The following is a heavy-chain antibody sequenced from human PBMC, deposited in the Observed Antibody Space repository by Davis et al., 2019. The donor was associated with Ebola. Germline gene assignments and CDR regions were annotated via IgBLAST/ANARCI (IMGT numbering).Heavy chain of an antibody. CDR1: GYSFTSED. CDR3: ARSIQVLGATGPGY. J-gene: IGHJ4*02. Sequence: AASVKVSCKASGYSFTSEDINWVRQAAGQGLEWMGWMNPNSGNTGYAQKFQGRVTMTRDTSISTAYMELSGLGSDDTAVYYCARSIQVLGATGPGYWGQGTRVTVSS. CDR2: MNPNSGNT. V-gene: IGHV1-8*01. D-gene: IGHD1-26*01.